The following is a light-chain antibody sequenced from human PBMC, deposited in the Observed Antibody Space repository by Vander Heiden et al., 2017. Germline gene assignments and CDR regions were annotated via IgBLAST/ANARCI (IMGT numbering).Light chain of an antibody. J-gene: IGLJ1*01. V-gene: IGLV1-51*01. CDR2: DNN. CDR3: VTWDTSLSTLV. CDR1: SSNIENNY. Sequence: QSVFTHPPSVSASPGQKVTISCSGSSSNIENNYVCWYLQLPGTAPKLLIYDNNKRPSGIPDRFSASKSGTSATLGITGLQTGDEADYYCVTWDTSLSTLVFGPGTKVTVL.